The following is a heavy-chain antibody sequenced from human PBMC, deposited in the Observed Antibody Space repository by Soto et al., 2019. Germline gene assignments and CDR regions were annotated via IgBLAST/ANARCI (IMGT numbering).Heavy chain of an antibody. CDR1: FTSYD. Sequence: QVQLVQSGAEVKKPGASVKVSCTFTSYDINWVRQATGQGLEWMAWRNPNSGNTRYAQKFQGRVTMTRNTSNFTAYMELSSLRSEDTAVYYCARGPGSSDWRFSYYYMDVWGQGTTVTVSS. CDR2: RNPNSGNT. CDR3: ARGPGSSDWRFSYYYMDV. D-gene: IGHD6-19*01. V-gene: IGHV1-8*01. J-gene: IGHJ6*02.